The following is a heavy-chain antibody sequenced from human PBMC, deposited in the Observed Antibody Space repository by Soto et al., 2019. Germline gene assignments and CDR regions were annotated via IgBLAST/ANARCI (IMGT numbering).Heavy chain of an antibody. J-gene: IGHJ4*02. Sequence: GGSLRLSCAASGFTVSSSYMSWVRQAPGKGLEWVSVIYSAGTTYYADSVKGRFTISRDNSKNTLFLQMNSLRAEDAAIYYCAKERSIYGVVSPFFDYWGQGTLVTVSS. V-gene: IGHV3-66*01. CDR2: IYSAGTT. D-gene: IGHD3-3*01. CDR3: AKERSIYGVVSPFFDY. CDR1: GFTVSSSY.